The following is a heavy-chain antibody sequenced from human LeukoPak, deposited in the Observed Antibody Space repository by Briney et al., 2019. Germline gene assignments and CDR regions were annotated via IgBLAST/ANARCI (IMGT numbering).Heavy chain of an antibody. Sequence: GGSLRLSCAASGFTFSSYAMSWVRQAPGKGLEWVANIKQDGSEKYYVDSVKGRFTISRDNAKNSLSLQMNSLRAEDTAVYYCARFGAAALGFDIWGQGTMVTVSS. D-gene: IGHD6-13*01. V-gene: IGHV3-7*01. J-gene: IGHJ3*02. CDR3: ARFGAAALGFDI. CDR1: GFTFSSYA. CDR2: IKQDGSEK.